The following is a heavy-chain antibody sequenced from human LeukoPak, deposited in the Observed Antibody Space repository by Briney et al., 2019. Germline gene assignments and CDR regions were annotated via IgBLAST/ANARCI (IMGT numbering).Heavy chain of an antibody. V-gene: IGHV3-9*01. CDR2: ISWNSGSI. CDR3: AKDIYSSSPYGMDV. J-gene: IGHJ6*02. D-gene: IGHD6-13*01. Sequence: GRSLRLSCAASGFTFDDYAMHWVRQAPGECLEWVSGISWNSGSIGYADSVKGRFTISRDNAKNSLYLQMNSLRAEDTALYYCAKDIYSSSPYGMDVWGQGTTVTVSS. CDR1: GFTFDDYA.